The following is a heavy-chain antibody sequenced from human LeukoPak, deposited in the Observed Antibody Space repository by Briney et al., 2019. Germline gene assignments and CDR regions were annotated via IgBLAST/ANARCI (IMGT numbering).Heavy chain of an antibody. CDR3: ARSKYSSGFFDL. D-gene: IGHD6-19*01. Sequence: PSETLSLTCAVSGGSVGSDTYSWSWIRQPPGKGLEWIGYIYYSGRTYYNPSLKSRVTISVDTSKNQFSLKLTSVTAADTAVYYCARSKYSSGFFDLWGRGTLVTVSS. CDR1: GGSVGSDTYS. J-gene: IGHJ2*01. CDR2: IYYSGRT. V-gene: IGHV4-30-4*07.